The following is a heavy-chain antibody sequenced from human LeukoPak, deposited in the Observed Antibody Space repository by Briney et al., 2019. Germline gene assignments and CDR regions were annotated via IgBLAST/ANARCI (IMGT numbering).Heavy chain of an antibody. J-gene: IGHJ5*02. V-gene: IGHV3-7*05. D-gene: IGHD6-25*01. Sequence: GVSLRLSCTASAFPFSNYWMIWVRQAPGKGLDWVANIKQDGSEKYSVGSVKGRFTISRDNAKNSSYLKMDSLRAEDTPRYYCTRGGQRLARGSSNWFDPWGQGTLVTVSS. CDR2: IKQDGSEK. CDR3: TRGGQRLARGSSNWFDP. CDR1: AFPFSNYW.